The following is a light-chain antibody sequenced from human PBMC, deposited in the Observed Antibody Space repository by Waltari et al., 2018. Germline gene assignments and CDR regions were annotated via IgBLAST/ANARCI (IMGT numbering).Light chain of an antibody. CDR3: CSYAGSSRV. J-gene: IGLJ2*01. CDR2: EVS. Sequence: QSALTQPASVSGSPGQSITISCTGTSSDVGSYNLVPWYQQHPGKAPKLMIYEVSKRPSGVSNRFSGSKSGNTASLTISGLQAEDEADYYCCSYAGSSRVFGGGTKLTVL. V-gene: IGLV2-23*02. CDR1: SSDVGSYNL.